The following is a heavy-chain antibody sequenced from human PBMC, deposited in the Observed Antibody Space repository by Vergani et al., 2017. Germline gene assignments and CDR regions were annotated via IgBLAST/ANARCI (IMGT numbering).Heavy chain of an antibody. V-gene: IGHV3-11*06. J-gene: IGHJ6*02. Sequence: QVQLVESGGGLVKPGVSLRLSCAASGFTFSDYYMRWIRQAPGKGLEWVSYISSSSSYTNYADSVKGRFTISRDNAKNSLYLQMNSLRAEDTAVYYCARDPAAGTGYYYYGLDVWGQGTTVTVSS. CDR3: ARDPAAGTGYYYYGLDV. D-gene: IGHD6-13*01. CDR1: GFTFSDYY. CDR2: ISSSSSYT.